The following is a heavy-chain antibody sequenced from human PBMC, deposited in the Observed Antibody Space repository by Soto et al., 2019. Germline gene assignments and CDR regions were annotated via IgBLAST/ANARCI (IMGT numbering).Heavy chain of an antibody. CDR1: GGSISSGDYY. CDR3: ARRGHTYYYDSSGPSLSTYYFDY. J-gene: IGHJ4*02. D-gene: IGHD3-22*01. CDR2: IYYSGST. Sequence: LSLTCTVSGGSISSGDYYWSWIRQPPGKGLEWIGYIYYSGSTYYNPSLKSRVTISVDTSKNQFSLKLSSVTAADTAVYYCARRGHTYYYDSSGPSLSTYYFDYWGQGTLVTVSS. V-gene: IGHV4-30-4*01.